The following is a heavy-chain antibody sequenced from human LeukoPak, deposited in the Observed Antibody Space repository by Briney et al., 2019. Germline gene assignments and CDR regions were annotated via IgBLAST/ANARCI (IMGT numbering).Heavy chain of an antibody. V-gene: IGHV3-64*04. CDR1: GLTFSSSD. D-gene: IGHD2-21*02. CDR2: ITFHGRDT. CDR3: ARINTAIFSSSDY. Sequence: PGGSLRLSCSVSGLTFSSSDMHWVRQAPGKALEYVSAITFHGRDTYYADSVNGRFTISRDNAKNSLYLQMNSLRAEDTAVYYCARINTAIFSSSDYWGQGTLVTVSS. J-gene: IGHJ4*02.